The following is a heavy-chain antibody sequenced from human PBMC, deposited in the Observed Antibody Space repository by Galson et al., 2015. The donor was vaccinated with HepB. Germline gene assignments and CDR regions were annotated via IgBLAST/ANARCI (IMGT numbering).Heavy chain of an antibody. D-gene: IGHD6-13*01. CDR1: GFTFSTYA. Sequence: SLRLSCAASGFTFSTYAMNWVRQAPGKGLEYVSGITSNGDTTYYANSVKGRFIISRDNSKNTLYLQMGSLRAEDMAVYYCATNIGPSAVGIYYNVMDVWGQGTTVTVSS. CDR2: ITSNGDTT. CDR3: ATNIGPSAVGIYYNVMDV. J-gene: IGHJ6*02. V-gene: IGHV3-64*01.